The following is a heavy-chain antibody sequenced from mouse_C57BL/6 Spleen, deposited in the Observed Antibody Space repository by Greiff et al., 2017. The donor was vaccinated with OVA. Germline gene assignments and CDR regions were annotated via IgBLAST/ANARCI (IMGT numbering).Heavy chain of an antibody. D-gene: IGHD3-2*02. V-gene: IGHV1-15*01. Sequence: VQLQQSGAELVRPGASVTLSCKASGYTFTDYEMHWVKQTPVHGLEWIGAIDPETGGTAYNQKFKGKAILTADKSSSTAYMELRSLTSEDSAVYYCTDSSGSYYAMDYWGQGTSVTVSS. CDR3: TDSSGSYYAMDY. CDR2: IDPETGGT. CDR1: GYTFTDYE. J-gene: IGHJ4*01.